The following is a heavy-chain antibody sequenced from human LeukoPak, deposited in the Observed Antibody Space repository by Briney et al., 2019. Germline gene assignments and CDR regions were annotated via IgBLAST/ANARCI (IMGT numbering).Heavy chain of an antibody. CDR2: ISGSGVSA. D-gene: IGHD2/OR15-2a*01. V-gene: IGHV3-23*01. J-gene: IGHJ4*02. CDR3: ARSGLSRFGF. Sequence: GGSLRLSCAASGFTFNNYAISWVRQAPGKGLEWVSAISGSGVSAFYADSVKGRFTISRDNSRNTLYLQMNSLRAEDTAVYYCARSGLSRFGFWGQGTLVTVSS. CDR1: GFTFNNYA.